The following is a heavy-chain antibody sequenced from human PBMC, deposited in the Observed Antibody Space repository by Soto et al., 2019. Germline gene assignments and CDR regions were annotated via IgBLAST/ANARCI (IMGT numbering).Heavy chain of an antibody. J-gene: IGHJ4*02. Sequence: QVQLQESGPGLVKPSETLSLTCTVSGGSISSYYWSWIRQPPGKGLEWIGYIYYSGSTNYNPSLKCRVPISIDTSKNRFSLKLSSVTAADTAVYYCARALGLGTFDYWGQGTLVTVSS. CDR1: GGSISSYY. V-gene: IGHV4-59*01. CDR3: ARALGLGTFDY. CDR2: IYYSGST. D-gene: IGHD1-1*01.